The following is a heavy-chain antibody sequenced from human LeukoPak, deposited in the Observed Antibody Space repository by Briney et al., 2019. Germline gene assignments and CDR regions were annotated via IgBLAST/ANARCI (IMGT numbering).Heavy chain of an antibody. V-gene: IGHV3-30*02. D-gene: IGHD5-12*01. CDR1: GFTFSSYG. CDR2: IRYDGSNK. Sequence: PGGSLRLSCAASGFTFSSYGMHWVRQAPGKGLEWVAFIRYDGSNKYYADSVKGRFTISRDNSKNTLYLQMNSLRAEDTAVYYCAKDGGGWLRLGVSYYYYYMDVWGKGTTVTVS. J-gene: IGHJ6*03. CDR3: AKDGGGWLRLGVSYYYYYMDV.